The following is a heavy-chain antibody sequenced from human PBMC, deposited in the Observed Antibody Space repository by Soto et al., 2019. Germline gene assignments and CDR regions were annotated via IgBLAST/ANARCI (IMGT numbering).Heavy chain of an antibody. J-gene: IGHJ6*02. CDR3: TRPVGLGRQYYYYGMDV. CDR2: IRSKANSYAT. Sequence: GGSLRLSCAASGFSFSDSAMHWVRQVSGKGLGWVGRIRSKANSYATAYAASVKGRFIISREDSKNTVYLQMNSLKTEDTAVYYCTRPVGLGRQYYYYGMDVWGQGTTVTVSS. V-gene: IGHV3-73*01. CDR1: GFSFSDSA.